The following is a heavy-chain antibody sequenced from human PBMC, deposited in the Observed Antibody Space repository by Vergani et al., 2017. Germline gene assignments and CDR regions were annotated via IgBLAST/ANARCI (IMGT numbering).Heavy chain of an antibody. V-gene: IGHV1-8*01. D-gene: IGHD2-2*01. CDR2: MNPNSGNT. J-gene: IGHJ6*03. CDR3: ARAPVVXPAAIVDYYYYMDV. CDR1: GYTFTSYD. Sequence: QVQLVQSGAEVKKPGASLKVSCKASGYTFTSYDINWVRQATGQGLEWMGWMNPNSGNTGYAQKFQGRVTMTRNTSISTAYMELSSLRSEDTAVYYCARAPVVXPAAIVDYYYYMDVWGKGTTVTVSS.